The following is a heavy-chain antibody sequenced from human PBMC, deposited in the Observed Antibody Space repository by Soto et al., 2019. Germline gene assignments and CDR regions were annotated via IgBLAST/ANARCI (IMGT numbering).Heavy chain of an antibody. V-gene: IGHV4-4*08. J-gene: IGHJ6*03. D-gene: IGHD1-1*01. CDR3: ASRGHTILRTISYYYMDV. Sequence: QVQLQESGPGLVKPSETLSLTCTVSGGSMTNYYWSWIRQPPGKGLEWIGYIYNSGTTNYNPSLGSRVTISVDTSRNQFSLQLASVTAADTAVYYCASRGHTILRTISYYYMDVWGKGTTVTVSS. CDR1: GGSMTNYY. CDR2: IYNSGTT.